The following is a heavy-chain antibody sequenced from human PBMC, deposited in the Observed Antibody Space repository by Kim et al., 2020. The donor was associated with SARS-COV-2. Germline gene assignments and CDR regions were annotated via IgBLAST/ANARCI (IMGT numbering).Heavy chain of an antibody. Sequence: GGSLRLSCAASGFTFSSYGMHWVRQAPGKGLEWVAVIWYDGSNKYYADSVKGRFTISRDNSKNTLYLQMNSLRAEDTAVYYCAREGSGSFIDYWGQGTLVTVSS. CDR3: AREGSGSFIDY. J-gene: IGHJ4*02. D-gene: IGHD3-10*01. V-gene: IGHV3-33*01. CDR2: IWYDGSNK. CDR1: GFTFSSYG.